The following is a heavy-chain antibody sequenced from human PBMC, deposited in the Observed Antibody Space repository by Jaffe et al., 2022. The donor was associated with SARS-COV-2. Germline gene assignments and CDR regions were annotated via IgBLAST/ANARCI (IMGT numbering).Heavy chain of an antibody. Sequence: EVQLVESGGGVVRPGGSLRLSCAASGFTFDDYGMSWVRQAPGKGLEWVSGINWNGGSTGYADSVKGRFTISRDNAKNSLYLQMNSLRAEDTALYHCARDTGGSGYCSGGSCSHAFDIWGQGTMVTVSS. D-gene: IGHD2-15*01. CDR3: ARDTGGSGYCSGGSCSHAFDI. J-gene: IGHJ3*02. CDR2: INWNGGST. V-gene: IGHV3-20*01. CDR1: GFTFDDYG.